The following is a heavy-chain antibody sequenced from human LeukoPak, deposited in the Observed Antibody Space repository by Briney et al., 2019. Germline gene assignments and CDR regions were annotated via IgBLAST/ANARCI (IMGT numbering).Heavy chain of an antibody. CDR3: ARLCEYYYDSSGYYVTGNYFDY. Sequence: NASETLSLTCTVSGGSISSSSYYWGWIRQPPGKGLEWIGSIYYSGSTYYNPSLKSRVTISVDTSKNQFSLKLSSVTAADTAVYYCARLCEYYYDSSGYYVTGNYFDYWGQGTLVTVSS. D-gene: IGHD3-22*01. CDR2: IYYSGST. V-gene: IGHV4-39*01. J-gene: IGHJ4*02. CDR1: GGSISSSSYY.